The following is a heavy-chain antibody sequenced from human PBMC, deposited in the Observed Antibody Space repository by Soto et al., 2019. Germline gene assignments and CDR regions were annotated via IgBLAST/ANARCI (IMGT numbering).Heavy chain of an antibody. Sequence: PSETLSLTCAVYGGSFSGYYWSWIRQPPGKGLEWIGEINHSGSTNYNPSLKSRVTISVDTSKNQFSLKLSSVTAADTAVYYCARGANWHQSVWGYWGQGTLVTVSS. CDR3: ARGANWHQSVWGY. CDR1: GGSFSGYY. V-gene: IGHV4-34*01. D-gene: IGHD3-16*01. J-gene: IGHJ4*02. CDR2: INHSGST.